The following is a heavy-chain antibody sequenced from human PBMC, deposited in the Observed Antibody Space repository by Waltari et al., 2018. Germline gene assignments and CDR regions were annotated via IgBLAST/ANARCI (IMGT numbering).Heavy chain of an antibody. J-gene: IGHJ4*02. CDR1: GDSISNDNYH. D-gene: IGHD6-6*01. Sequence: QLQLQESGPGLVKPSEPLSLTCTASGDSISNDNYHWAWVRQPPGKGLGWIGSIYYNGNTYYSPSLKSRVTISVDTSKNQFSLRLSSVTAADTAVYYCTTEYSSSSAYWGQGTLVTVSS. CDR3: TTEYSSSSAY. CDR2: IYYNGNT. V-gene: IGHV4-39*02.